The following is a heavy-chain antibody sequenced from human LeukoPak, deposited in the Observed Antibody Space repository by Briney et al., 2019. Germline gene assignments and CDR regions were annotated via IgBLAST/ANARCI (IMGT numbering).Heavy chain of an antibody. CDR1: GGSFSGYY. D-gene: IGHD3-10*01. CDR2: INHSGST. Sequence: PSETLSLTCAVYGGSFSGYYWSWIRQPPGKGLEWIGEINHSGSTNYNPSLKSRVTISVDTSKNQFSLKLSSVTAADTAVYYCAREFRYYNLAFGELPTNWFDPWGQGTLVTVSS. CDR3: AREFRYYNLAFGELPTNWFDP. J-gene: IGHJ5*02. V-gene: IGHV4-34*01.